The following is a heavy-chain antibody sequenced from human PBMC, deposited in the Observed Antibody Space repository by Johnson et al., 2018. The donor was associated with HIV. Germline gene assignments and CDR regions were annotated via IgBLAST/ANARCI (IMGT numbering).Heavy chain of an antibody. V-gene: IGHV3-74*01. CDR3: AREGGYSGRYYGHDAFDI. Sequence: VQLVESGGGLVQPGGSLRLSCAASGFTVSSNYMSWVRQAPGKGLERVSRINSDGSSTTYADSVKGRFTISRDNAKKSLFLQMNSLTAEDTAFYYCAREGGYSGRYYGHDAFDIWGQGTMVTVSS. CDR1: GFTVSSNY. J-gene: IGHJ3*02. CDR2: INSDGSST. D-gene: IGHD1-26*01.